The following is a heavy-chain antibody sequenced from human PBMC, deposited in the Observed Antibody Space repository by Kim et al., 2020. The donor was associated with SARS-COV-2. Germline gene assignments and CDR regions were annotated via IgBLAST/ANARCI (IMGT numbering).Heavy chain of an antibody. CDR1: GGSISSSSHY. Sequence: SETLSLTCTVSGGSISSSSHYWGWIRQPPGKGLEWIGSIYYSGSTYYNPSLKSRVTISVDTSKNQFSLKLSSVTAADTAVYYCARRGGLYSRLFDYWGQGTLVTVSS. D-gene: IGHD6-13*01. V-gene: IGHV4-39*01. CDR3: ARRGGLYSRLFDY. J-gene: IGHJ4*02. CDR2: IYYSGST.